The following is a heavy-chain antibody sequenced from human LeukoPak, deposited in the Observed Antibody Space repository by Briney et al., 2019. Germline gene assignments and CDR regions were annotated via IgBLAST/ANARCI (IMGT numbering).Heavy chain of an antibody. CDR1: GGSFSGYY. CDR2: IYHSGST. CDR3: ASQLGATASFDY. D-gene: IGHD1-26*01. V-gene: IGHV4-34*01. J-gene: IGHJ4*02. Sequence: SETLSLTCAVYGGSFSGYYWSWIRQPPGKGLEWIGEIYHSGSTNYNPSLKSRVTISVDKSKNQFSLKLSSVTAADTAVYYCASQLGATASFDYWGQGTLVTVSS.